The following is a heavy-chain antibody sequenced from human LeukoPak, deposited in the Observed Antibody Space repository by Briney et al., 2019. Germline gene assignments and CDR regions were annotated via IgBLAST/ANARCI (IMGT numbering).Heavy chain of an antibody. CDR3: ARDRAWNYFDY. Sequence: GGSPRLSCAASGFTVRVYAMHWVRQAPGKGLEWVAIISNDGSRKYYAHSVEGRFTISRDNSKNTLYLQMDSLRAEDTAVYYCARDRAWNYFDYWGQGTLVTVSS. J-gene: IGHJ4*02. CDR1: GFTVRVYA. CDR2: ISNDGSRK. V-gene: IGHV3-30*04. D-gene: IGHD3-3*01.